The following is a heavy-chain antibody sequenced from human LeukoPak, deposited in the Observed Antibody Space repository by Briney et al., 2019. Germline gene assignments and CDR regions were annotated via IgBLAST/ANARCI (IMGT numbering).Heavy chain of an antibody. Sequence: ASVKVSCKASGYTFTSYGISWVRQAPGQGLEWMGWISAYNGNTNYAQKLQGRVTMTTDTSTSTAYMELRSLRSDDTAVYYCARVSPLVVVTAIPFDYWGQGTLVTVSS. CDR3: ARVSPLVVVTAIPFDY. J-gene: IGHJ4*02. D-gene: IGHD2-21*02. V-gene: IGHV1-18*01. CDR1: GYTFTSYG. CDR2: ISAYNGNT.